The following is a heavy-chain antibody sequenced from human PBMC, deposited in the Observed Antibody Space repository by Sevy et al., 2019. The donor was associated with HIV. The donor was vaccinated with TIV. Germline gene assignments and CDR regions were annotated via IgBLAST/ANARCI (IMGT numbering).Heavy chain of an antibody. CDR2: INQGGSET. CDR1: GFTFNNYW. V-gene: IGHV3-7*01. D-gene: IGHD3-9*01. J-gene: IGHJ4*02. CDR3: ANAEAGQRLDIN. Sequence: GGSLRLSCAASGFTFNNYWMSWVRQAPGKGLEWVANINQGGSETYYVDSVKGRFTISRDNAKNSLYLQMNSLRAEDTAVYYCANAEAGQRLDINWGQGALVTVSS.